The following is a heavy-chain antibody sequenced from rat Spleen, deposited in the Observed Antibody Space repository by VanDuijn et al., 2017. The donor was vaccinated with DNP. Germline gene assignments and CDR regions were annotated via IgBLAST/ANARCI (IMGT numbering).Heavy chain of an antibody. J-gene: IGHJ3*01. CDR3: ARGGDGIWFDY. CDR2: INTGSGST. D-gene: IGHD1-1*01. V-gene: IGHV1-43*01. CDR1: GYIFTSNY. Sequence: QVQLQQSGAELPEPGSSVKISCKSSGYIFTSNYIGWIKQTTGQGLEYIGYINTGSGSTNYKEKFKGKATLTVDRSSSTAFMQLNSLTPDDSAVYYCARGGDGIWFDYWGQGTLVTVSS.